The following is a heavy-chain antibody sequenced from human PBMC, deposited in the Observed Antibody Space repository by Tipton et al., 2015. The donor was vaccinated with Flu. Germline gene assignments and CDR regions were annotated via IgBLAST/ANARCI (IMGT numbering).Heavy chain of an antibody. D-gene: IGHD3-16*01. J-gene: IGHJ4*02. CDR2: INPRTGGI. Sequence: QVQLVQSGAEVKKPGASVRVSCKTSGYTFIGYYMHWVRQAPGRGFEWLGRINPRTGGINYAQQFQGRVTMIRDTSISTAYMGLTRVTFDDTAVYYCARDWGVVATDYYFDHWGQGTLVTASS. V-gene: IGHV1-2*06. CDR3: ARDWGVVATDYYFDH. CDR1: GYTFIGYY.